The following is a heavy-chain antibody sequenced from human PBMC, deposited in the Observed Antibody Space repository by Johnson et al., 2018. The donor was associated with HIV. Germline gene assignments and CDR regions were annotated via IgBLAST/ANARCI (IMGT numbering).Heavy chain of an antibody. CDR3: SRSLGVVGAIGKGAFDI. CDR1: GFTFSSYA. D-gene: IGHD1-26*01. V-gene: IGHV3-30*04. J-gene: IGHJ3*02. CDR2: ISYAGSNK. Sequence: VQLVESGGGVVRPGGSLRLSCAASGFTFSSYAMHWVRQAPGKGLECVAVISYAGSNKYYADSLKGRFTTSRDNSKNTLYLQMNGLGAEKTAVYDGSRSLGVVGAIGKGAFDIWGQGTMVTVSS.